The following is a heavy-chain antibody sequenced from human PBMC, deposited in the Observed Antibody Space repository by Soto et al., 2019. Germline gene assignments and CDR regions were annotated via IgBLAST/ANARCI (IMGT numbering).Heavy chain of an antibody. CDR3: ARLAFCTDINCQPYSYYYAMDV. CDR1: GFSSSSYA. CDR2: ISHRGTTI. J-gene: IGHJ6*02. V-gene: IGHV3-48*02. D-gene: IGHD3-3*02. Sequence: PGGSLRLSCAASGFSSSSYAMNWVRQAPGKGLEWLSFISHRGTTIYYADSVKGRFTISRDNARNSLYLEMNSLRDDDTAVYYCARLAFCTDINCQPYSYYYAMDVWGQGTTVTVSS.